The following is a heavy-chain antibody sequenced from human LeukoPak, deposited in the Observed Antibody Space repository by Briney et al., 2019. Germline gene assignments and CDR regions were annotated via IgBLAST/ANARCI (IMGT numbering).Heavy chain of an antibody. J-gene: IGHJ4*02. CDR1: GGSISSSSYY. CDR2: IYYSGST. Sequence: SETLSLTCTVSGGSISSSSYYWGWIRQPPGKGLEWIGSIYYSGSTYYNPSLKSRVTISVDTSKNRFSLKLSSVTAADTAVYYCARYGVDFDYWGQGTLVTVYS. CDR3: ARYGVDFDY. V-gene: IGHV4-39*07. D-gene: IGHD4-17*01.